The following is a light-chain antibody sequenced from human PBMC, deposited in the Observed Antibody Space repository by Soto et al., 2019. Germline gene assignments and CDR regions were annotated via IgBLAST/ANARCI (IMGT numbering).Light chain of an antibody. Sequence: QSALTQPPSVSAAPGQKVTISCSGSSSNIGNDYVSWYQHLPGTAPRLLIYDNDKRPSGIPDRFSGSKSGTSATLGITGLQTGDEADYYCGTWDATLSAGVFGGGTQLTVL. CDR3: GTWDATLSAGV. CDR1: SSNIGNDY. J-gene: IGLJ3*02. V-gene: IGLV1-51*01. CDR2: DND.